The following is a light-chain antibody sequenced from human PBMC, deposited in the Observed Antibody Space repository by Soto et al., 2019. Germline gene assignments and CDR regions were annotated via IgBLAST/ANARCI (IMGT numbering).Light chain of an antibody. CDR1: QSISTY. Sequence: DIPMTQSPSSLSASVGDRVTITCRASQSISTYLNWYQQKPGKAPKLLISAASSLQGGVPSRFSGSGSGTDFTLTISSLQPEDFATYYCQQSYSTPMYTFGQGTKVEIK. CDR3: QQSYSTPMYT. J-gene: IGKJ2*01. V-gene: IGKV1-39*01. CDR2: AAS.